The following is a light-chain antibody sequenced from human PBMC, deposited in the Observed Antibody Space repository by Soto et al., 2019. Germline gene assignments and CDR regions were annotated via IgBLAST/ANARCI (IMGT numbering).Light chain of an antibody. J-gene: IGKJ1*01. CDR2: DAS. CDR3: QLCDSSPA. CDR1: QSVSDNY. Sequence: EIVLTQSPGTLSLSPGTRATLSCRASQSVSDNYLAWYQQRPGQAPRLLIYDASRRAAGIPDRFSGIGSGTDFTLSIRRLEPEDFAVYDCQLCDSSPAFCQGTKVDIK. V-gene: IGKV3-20*01.